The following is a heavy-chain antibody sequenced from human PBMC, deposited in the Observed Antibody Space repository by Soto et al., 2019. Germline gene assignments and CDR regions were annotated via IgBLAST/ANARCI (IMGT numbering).Heavy chain of an antibody. V-gene: IGHV3-23*01. CDR2: ISGGGNDR. CDR1: GFTFSSYA. Sequence: VRLLESGGGLVQPGGSLTLSCAASGFTFSSYAMSWVRQAPGKGLEWVSAISGGGNDRFYADSVKGRFTISRDNSRNTLYLHMHSLTAEDTAVHYCARSLFIAATDTEPFDSWGQGTLVTVSS. J-gene: IGHJ4*02. CDR3: ARSLFIAATDTEPFDS. D-gene: IGHD6-13*01.